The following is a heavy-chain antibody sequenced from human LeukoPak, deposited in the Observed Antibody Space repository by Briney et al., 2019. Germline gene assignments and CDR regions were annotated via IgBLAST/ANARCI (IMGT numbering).Heavy chain of an antibody. CDR3: ARGGVPGANWLDP. J-gene: IGHJ5*02. V-gene: IGHV4-61*02. CDR1: GGSITSGDYH. CDR2: ISTSGGT. Sequence: SETLSLTCTVSGGSITSGDYHWTWIRQPAGRGLEWIGRISTSGGTSYNPSLKSRVTVSLDTSKNQFSLDLNSVTAADTAVYYCARGGVPGANWLDPWGQGTLVTVSS. D-gene: IGHD2-2*01.